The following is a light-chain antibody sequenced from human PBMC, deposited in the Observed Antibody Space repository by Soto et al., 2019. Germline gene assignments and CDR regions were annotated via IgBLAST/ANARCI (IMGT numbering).Light chain of an antibody. Sequence: QSALTQPRSVSGSPGQSVTISCTGTRSNVGDYNYVSWYQQYPGKAPKLLISDVTKRPSGVPDRFSGSKSGNTASLTISGLQAEDEADYYCCSYAGTYTSWVFGGGTKLTVL. J-gene: IGLJ3*02. CDR2: DVT. V-gene: IGLV2-11*01. CDR1: RSNVGDYNY. CDR3: CSYAGTYTSWV.